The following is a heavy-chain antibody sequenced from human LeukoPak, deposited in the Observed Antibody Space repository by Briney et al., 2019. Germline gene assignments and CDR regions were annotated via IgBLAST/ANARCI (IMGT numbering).Heavy chain of an antibody. D-gene: IGHD3-22*01. V-gene: IGHV3-21*01. Sequence: GGSLRLSCAASGFTFSSYSMNWVRQAPGKGLEWVSSISSSSSYIYYADSVKGRFTISRDNAKNSLYLQMNSLRAEDTAVYYCARDLTRDYYDSRVDWFDPWGQGTLVTVSS. CDR2: ISSSSSYI. CDR1: GFTFSSYS. J-gene: IGHJ5*02. CDR3: ARDLTRDYYDSRVDWFDP.